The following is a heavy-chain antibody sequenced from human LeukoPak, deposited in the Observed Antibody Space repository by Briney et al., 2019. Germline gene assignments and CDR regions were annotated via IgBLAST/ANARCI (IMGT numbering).Heavy chain of an antibody. Sequence: SEALSLTCTVSGGSISSGTHYWGWIRQPPGKGLEWIGNIHYSGITYYNPSLKSRISISVDTSKNQFSLSLSSVTAADTAVYYCARGRWQQPPYYYYYGMDVWGQGTTVTVSS. CDR2: IHYSGIT. D-gene: IGHD6-13*01. J-gene: IGHJ6*02. V-gene: IGHV4-39*01. CDR3: ARGRWQQPPYYYYYGMDV. CDR1: GGSISSGTHY.